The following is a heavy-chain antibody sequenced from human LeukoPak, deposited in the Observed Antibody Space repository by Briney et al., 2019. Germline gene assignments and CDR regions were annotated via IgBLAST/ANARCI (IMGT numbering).Heavy chain of an antibody. Sequence: PSETLSLTCTVSGDSITTSNHFWGWIRQPRRKGLEWIGSVYYNRNTYYNPPLKSRVTISVDPSKNQFSLKLTSVTAADTAMYYCARLFGSGSPYKYVFWGQGTLVTVSS. J-gene: IGHJ1*01. V-gene: IGHV4-39*01. D-gene: IGHD3-10*01. CDR2: VYYNRNT. CDR3: ARLFGSGSPYKYVF. CDR1: GDSITTSNHF.